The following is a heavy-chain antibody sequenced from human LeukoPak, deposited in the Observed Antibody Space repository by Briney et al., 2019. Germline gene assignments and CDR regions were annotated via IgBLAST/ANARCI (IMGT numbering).Heavy chain of an antibody. J-gene: IGHJ4*02. D-gene: IGHD5-18*01. CDR2: ISYDGSNK. Sequence: GGSLRLSCAASGFTFSSYGMHWVRQAPGKGLEWVAVISYDGSNKYYADSVKGRFTISRDNPKNTLYLQMNSLRAEDTAVYYCAKTWIQLWSPDYWGQGTLVTVSS. V-gene: IGHV3-30*18. CDR1: GFTFSSYG. CDR3: AKTWIQLWSPDY.